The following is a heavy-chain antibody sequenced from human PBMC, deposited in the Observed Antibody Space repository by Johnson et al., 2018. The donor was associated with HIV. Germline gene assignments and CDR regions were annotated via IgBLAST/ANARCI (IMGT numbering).Heavy chain of an antibody. Sequence: QVQLVESGGGVVQPGGSLRLSCAASGFIFSTYGMHWVRQAPGKGLEWVAIIAYDGSNKYYADSVKGRFTISRDNSKNTLYLQMNSLRAEDTAVYYCARPEWELDGFDIWGQGTMVTGSS. D-gene: IGHD1-26*01. V-gene: IGHV3-30*19. CDR1: GFIFSTYG. CDR2: IAYDGSNK. J-gene: IGHJ3*02. CDR3: ARPEWELDGFDI.